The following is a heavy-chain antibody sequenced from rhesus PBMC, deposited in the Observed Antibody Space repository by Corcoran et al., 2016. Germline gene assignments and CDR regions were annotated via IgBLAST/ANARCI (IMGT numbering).Heavy chain of an antibody. Sequence: QVHLQESGPGLVRPSETLSLTCAVSGASFGHYWGSWLSQTPGKGLEGIGETDRISTTTHSPPTPTGRVTISKGTSMNQFSLSRRFVSPTDTAVYYCAGGVWPFAFDLWGQGLRVAVSS. CDR1: GASFGHYW. CDR3: AGGVWPFAFDL. CDR2: TDRISTTT. J-gene: IGHJ3*01. V-gene: IGHV4-80*01. D-gene: IGHD6-37*01.